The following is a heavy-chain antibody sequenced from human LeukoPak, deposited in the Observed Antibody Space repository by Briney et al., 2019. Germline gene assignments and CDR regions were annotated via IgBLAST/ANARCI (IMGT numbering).Heavy chain of an antibody. D-gene: IGHD2-8*02. CDR3: ARHHRGERTGYFDY. Sequence: VASVKVSCKASGYTFTTYSMHWVRQAPGQGLEWMGIINPSGGSTSYAQKFQGRVTMTRDTSTSTVYMELSSLSSEDTAVYYCARHHRGERTGYFDYWGQGTLVTVSS. CDR2: INPSGGST. CDR1: GYTFTTYS. V-gene: IGHV1-46*01. J-gene: IGHJ4*02.